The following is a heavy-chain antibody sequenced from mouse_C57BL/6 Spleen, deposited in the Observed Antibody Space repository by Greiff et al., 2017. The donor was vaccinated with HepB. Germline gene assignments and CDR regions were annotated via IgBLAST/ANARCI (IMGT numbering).Heavy chain of an antibody. V-gene: IGHV1-82*01. CDR1: GYAFSSSW. Sequence: QVQLQQSGPELVKPGASVKISCKASGYAFSSSWMNWVKQRPGKGLEWIGRIYPGDGDTNYNGKFKGKATLTADKSSSTAYMQLSSLTSEDSAVYFCARGWIRRWGYFDYWGQGTTLTVSS. CDR2: IYPGDGDT. CDR3: ARGWIRRWGYFDY. J-gene: IGHJ2*01. D-gene: IGHD2-2*01.